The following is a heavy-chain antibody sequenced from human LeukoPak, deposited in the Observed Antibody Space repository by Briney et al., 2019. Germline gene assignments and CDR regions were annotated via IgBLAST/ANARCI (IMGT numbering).Heavy chain of an antibody. V-gene: IGHV1-2*02. CDR3: ARAARYSISRDDAFDI. J-gene: IGHJ3*02. CDR2: INPNSGGT. CDR1: GYTFTGYY. Sequence: EASVKVSCKASGYTFTGYYMHWVRQAPGQGLEWMGWINPNSGGTNYAQKFQGRVTMTRDTSISTAYMELSSLRSDDTAVYHCARAARYSISRDDAFDIWGQGTKVTVSS. D-gene: IGHD6-13*01.